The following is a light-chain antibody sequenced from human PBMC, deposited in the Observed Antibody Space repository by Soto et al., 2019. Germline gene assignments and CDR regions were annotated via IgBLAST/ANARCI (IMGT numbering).Light chain of an antibody. Sequence: QSALTQPASVSGSPGQSITISCTGTSSDVGGYNYVSWYQQHPGKAPKLMIYEVSNRPSGVSNRFSGSKSGNTASLTISGLHVEAEAEYYCSSYTSSSTLVVFGGGTKLTVL. CDR2: EVS. V-gene: IGLV2-14*01. CDR1: SSDVGGYNY. J-gene: IGLJ2*01. CDR3: SSYTSSSTLVV.